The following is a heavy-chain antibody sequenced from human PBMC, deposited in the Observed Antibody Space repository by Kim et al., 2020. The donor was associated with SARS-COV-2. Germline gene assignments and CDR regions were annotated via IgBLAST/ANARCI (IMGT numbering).Heavy chain of an antibody. V-gene: IGHV1-8*01. CDR2: MNPNSGNT. CDR1: GYTFTSYD. D-gene: IGHD3-10*01. CDR3: ARGLYGSGSYYKGVLWFDP. J-gene: IGHJ5*02. Sequence: ASVKVSCKASGYTFTSYDINWVRQATGQGLEWMGWMNPNSGNTGYAQKFQGRVTMTRNTSISTAYMELSSLRSEDTAVYYCARGLYGSGSYYKGVLWFDPWGQGTLVTVSS.